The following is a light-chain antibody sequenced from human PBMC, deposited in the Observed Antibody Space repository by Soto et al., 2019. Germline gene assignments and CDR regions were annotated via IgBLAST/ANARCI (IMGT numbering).Light chain of an antibody. J-gene: IGKJ4*01. Sequence: EIVLTQSPGTLSLSLGERATLSCRASQSVSSSYLAWYQQKPGQAPRLLIYGASRRAIGIPDRFSGSGSGTDFTLTISRLEPEDFAVYYCQEYGDSPPATFGGGTKVEIK. CDR3: QEYGDSPPAT. V-gene: IGKV3-20*01. CDR2: GAS. CDR1: QSVSSSY.